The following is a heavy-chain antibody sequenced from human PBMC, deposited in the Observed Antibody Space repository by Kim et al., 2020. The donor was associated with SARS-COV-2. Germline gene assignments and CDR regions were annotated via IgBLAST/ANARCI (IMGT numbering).Heavy chain of an antibody. V-gene: IGHV1-69*06. CDR1: GDTLSYHG. Sequence: SVKVSCKASGDTLSYHGLTWVRQAPGQGLEWVGEIIPSSGTVTYAQKFRGRVTIIADTSTRTAVMELSSLKSEDTAVYYCARRKRISVIEVVQEDFYGMDGWGQGTSVTASS. CDR2: IIPSSGTV. CDR3: ARRKRISVIEVVQEDFYGMDG. J-gene: IGHJ6*02. D-gene: IGHD3-22*01.